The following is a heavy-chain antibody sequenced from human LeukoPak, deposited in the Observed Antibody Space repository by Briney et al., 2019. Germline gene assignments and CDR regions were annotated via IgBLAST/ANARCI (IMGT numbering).Heavy chain of an antibody. V-gene: IGHV1-2*02. CDR2: IKPGSGGT. CDR1: GYTFSDHY. Sequence: ASVKVSCKASGYTFSDHYMHWVRQAPGQGLEWMGWIKPGSGGTNYAQNFKGRVTMTRDMSISTAYMELSSPRSDDTAVYYCARDLGGNSFDYWGQGTLVTVSS. CDR3: ARDLGGNSFDY. J-gene: IGHJ4*02. D-gene: IGHD4-23*01.